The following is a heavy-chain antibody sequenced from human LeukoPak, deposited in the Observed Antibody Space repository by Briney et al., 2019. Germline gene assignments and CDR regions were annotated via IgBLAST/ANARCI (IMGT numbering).Heavy chain of an antibody. J-gene: IGHJ4*02. CDR1: GFSVCTNY. CDR3: ARATLDN. V-gene: IGHV3-53*01. CDR2: IYSGGST. Sequence: GGSLRLSCGASGFSVCTNYIIWVRQAPGKGLEWVSVIYSGGSTKYADSVKARFTISRDNSKNTVYLQMNSLRADDTAVYYCARATLDNWGQGTLVTVSS.